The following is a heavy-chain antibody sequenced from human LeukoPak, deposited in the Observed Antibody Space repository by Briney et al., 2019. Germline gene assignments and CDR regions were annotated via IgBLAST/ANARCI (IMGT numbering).Heavy chain of an antibody. CDR2: IYYSGST. J-gene: IGHJ4*02. Sequence: SETLSLTCAVYGGSFSTYYWSWIRQPPGKGLEWIGYIYYSGSTNYNPSLKSRVTISVDTSKNQFSLKLSSVTAADTAVYYCANFYDSSGAFDYWGQGTLVTVSS. CDR1: GGSFSTYY. CDR3: ANFYDSSGAFDY. D-gene: IGHD3-22*01. V-gene: IGHV4-59*01.